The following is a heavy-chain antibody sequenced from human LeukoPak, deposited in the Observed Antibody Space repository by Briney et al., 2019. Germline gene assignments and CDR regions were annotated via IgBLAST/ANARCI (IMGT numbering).Heavy chain of an antibody. D-gene: IGHD6-19*01. CDR2: INPNSGGT. CDR1: GYTFTGYY. CDR3: ARDQGSGWLNWFDP. V-gene: IGHV1-2*02. J-gene: IGHJ5*02. Sequence: VSVKVSCKASGYTFTGYYMHWVRQAPGQGLEWMGWINPNSGGTNYAQKFQGRVTMTRDTSISTAYMELSRLRSDDTAVYYCARDQGSGWLNWFDPWGQGTLDTVSS.